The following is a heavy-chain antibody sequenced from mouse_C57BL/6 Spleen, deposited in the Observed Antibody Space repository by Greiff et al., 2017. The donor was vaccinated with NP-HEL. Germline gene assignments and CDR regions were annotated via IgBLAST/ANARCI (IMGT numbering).Heavy chain of an antibody. Sequence: VQLKESGGDLVKPGGSLKLSCAASGFTFSSYGMSWVRQTPDKRLEWVATISSGGSYTYYPDSVKGRFTISRDNAKNTLYLQMSSLKSEDTAMYYCARIYGNYVEDYWGQGTSVTVSS. V-gene: IGHV5-6*01. CDR3: ARIYGNYVEDY. CDR2: ISSGGSYT. CDR1: GFTFSSYG. D-gene: IGHD2-1*01. J-gene: IGHJ4*01.